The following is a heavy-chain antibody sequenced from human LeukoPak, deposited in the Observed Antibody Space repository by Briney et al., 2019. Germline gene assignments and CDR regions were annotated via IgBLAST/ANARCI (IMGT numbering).Heavy chain of an antibody. CDR3: AGDRSPEGFDAFHI. Sequence: GASVKVSCKASGYTFTTYAMNWVRQAPGQGLEWMGWINTNTGNPTYAQGFTGRFVFSLDTSVSTAYLQISSLKAEDSAVYYCAGDRSPEGFDAFHIWGQGTMVTVSS. CDR2: INTNTGNP. CDR1: GYTFTTYA. D-gene: IGHD3-16*02. J-gene: IGHJ3*02. V-gene: IGHV7-4-1*02.